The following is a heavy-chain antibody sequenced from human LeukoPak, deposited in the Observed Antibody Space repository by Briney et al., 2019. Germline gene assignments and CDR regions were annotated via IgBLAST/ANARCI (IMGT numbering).Heavy chain of an antibody. J-gene: IGHJ4*02. Sequence: GGSLRLSCAASGFTFSSYWMSWVRQAPGKGLEWVANIKEDGGEIHFVDSMKGRFTISRDNAKNSLYLQMNSLRGDDTAVYYCARSGYSHSWDYWGQGTLVLVSS. D-gene: IGHD1-26*01. V-gene: IGHV3-7*03. CDR1: GFTFSSYW. CDR2: IKEDGGEI. CDR3: ARSGYSHSWDY.